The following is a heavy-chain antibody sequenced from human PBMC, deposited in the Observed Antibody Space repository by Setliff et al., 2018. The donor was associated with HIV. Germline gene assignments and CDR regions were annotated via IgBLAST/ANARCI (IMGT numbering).Heavy chain of an antibody. D-gene: IGHD1-26*01. CDR3: ARSRYSGSYPPHAFDI. Sequence: SVKVSCKASGGTFSSYAISWVRQAPGQGLEWMGGIIPILGIANYAQKFQGRVTITADKSTSTAYMELSSLRSEDTAVYYCARSRYSGSYPPHAFDIWGQGTMVTVSS. CDR1: GGTFSSYA. V-gene: IGHV1-69*10. CDR2: IIPILGIA. J-gene: IGHJ3*02.